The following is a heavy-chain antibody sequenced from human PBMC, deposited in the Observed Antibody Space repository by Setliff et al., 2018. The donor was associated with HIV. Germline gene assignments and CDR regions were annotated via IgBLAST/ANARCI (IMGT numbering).Heavy chain of an antibody. CDR1: GYSFSKYG. Sequence: SVKVSCKASGYSFSKYGISWVRQAPGQGLEWMGGILPIFGATVYAQQFQGRVTMTEDTSTDTAYMELTSLRSEDTAMYYCAPVSSGWFDPWGQGTLVTVSS. CDR3: APVSSGWFDP. D-gene: IGHD2-2*01. J-gene: IGHJ5*02. V-gene: IGHV1-69*06. CDR2: ILPIFGAT.